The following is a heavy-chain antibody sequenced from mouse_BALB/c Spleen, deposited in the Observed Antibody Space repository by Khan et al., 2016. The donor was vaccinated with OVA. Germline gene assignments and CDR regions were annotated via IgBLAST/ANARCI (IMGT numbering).Heavy chain of an antibody. Sequence: VQLQESGPGLVQPSQNLSITCTVSGFSLTDFGVHWVRLSPGKALEWLGVIWSGGNTDYNAAFISRLSLPKDTSKRQIFFKMNGLQADNTAIYYCARNGVFHYFGDGGMDYWGQGTSVTVSS. V-gene: IGHV2-4-1*01. CDR1: GFSLTDFG. J-gene: IGHJ4*01. CDR3: ARNGVFHYFGDGGMDY. CDR2: IWSGGNT. D-gene: IGHD1-2*01.